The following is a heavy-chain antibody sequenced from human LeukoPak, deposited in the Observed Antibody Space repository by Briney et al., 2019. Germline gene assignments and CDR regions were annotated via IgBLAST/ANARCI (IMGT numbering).Heavy chain of an antibody. CDR3: ARGSSSPQYFDY. Sequence: SETLSLTCTVSGGSISSYDWSWIRKPPGKGLEWIGYIYYSGSTNYNPSLKSRVTISVDTSKNQFSLKLSSVTAADTAVYYCARGSSSPQYFDYWGQGTLVTVSS. D-gene: IGHD6-13*01. V-gene: IGHV4-59*01. CDR2: IYYSGST. J-gene: IGHJ4*02. CDR1: GGSISSYD.